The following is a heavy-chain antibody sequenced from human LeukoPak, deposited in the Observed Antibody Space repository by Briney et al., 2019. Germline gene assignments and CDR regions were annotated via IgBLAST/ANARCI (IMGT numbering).Heavy chain of an antibody. CDR2: ITGSGGST. D-gene: IGHD6-6*01. CDR3: AKGSSSSRPYYFDY. CDR1: GFTFSSYA. Sequence: GGSLRLSCAASGFTFSSYAMSWVRQAPGKGLEWVSAITGSGGSTYYADSVKGRFTISRDNSKDTLYVQMDSLRAEDTAVYYCAKGSSSSRPYYFDYWGQGTLVTVSS. J-gene: IGHJ4*02. V-gene: IGHV3-23*01.